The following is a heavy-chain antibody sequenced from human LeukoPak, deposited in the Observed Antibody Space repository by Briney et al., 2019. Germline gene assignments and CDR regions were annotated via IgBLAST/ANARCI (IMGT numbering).Heavy chain of an antibody. D-gene: IGHD2-2*01. J-gene: IGHJ4*02. Sequence: ASVKVSCKASGYTFTNYAIHWVRQAPGQRLEWMGWINAGNGDTKYSQKFQGRVTITRDTSASTAYKELSSLRSEDTAVYSCARGYCSSTSCQYYFDNWGQGTPVTVSS. CDR1: GYTFTNYA. CDR2: INAGNGDT. CDR3: ARGYCSSTSCQYYFDN. V-gene: IGHV1-3*01.